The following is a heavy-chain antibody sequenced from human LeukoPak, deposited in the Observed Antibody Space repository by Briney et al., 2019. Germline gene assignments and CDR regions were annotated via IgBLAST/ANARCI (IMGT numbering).Heavy chain of an antibody. CDR3: AKLLGATTD. D-gene: IGHD1-26*01. J-gene: IGHJ4*02. Sequence: GGSLRLSCAASGFTFSSSAMTWVRQAPGKGLEWVSSISPSGTGTYYADSVRVRFTISRDNSKNTLFLQMNSLRADATALYYCAKLLGATTDWGQRTLVTVSS. CDR2: ISPSGTGT. V-gene: IGHV3-23*01. CDR1: GFTFSSSA.